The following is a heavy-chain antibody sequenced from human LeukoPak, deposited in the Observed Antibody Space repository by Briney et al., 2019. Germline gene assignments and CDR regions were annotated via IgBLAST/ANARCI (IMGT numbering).Heavy chain of an antibody. Sequence: SETLSLTCAVYGGSFSGYYWSWIRQPPGKGLEWIGEINHSGSTNYNPSLKSRVTISVDTSKNQFSLKLSSVTAADTAVYYCAVEIEAIDYWGQGTLVTVSS. D-gene: IGHD2/OR15-2a*01. CDR3: AVEIEAIDY. V-gene: IGHV4-34*01. CDR2: INHSGST. CDR1: GGSFSGYY. J-gene: IGHJ4*02.